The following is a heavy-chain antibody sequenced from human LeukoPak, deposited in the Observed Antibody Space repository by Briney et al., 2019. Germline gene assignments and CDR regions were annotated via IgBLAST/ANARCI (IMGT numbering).Heavy chain of an antibody. D-gene: IGHD2-15*01. CDR2: ISKNGGYT. J-gene: IGHJ4*02. V-gene: IGHV3-23*01. Sequence: GGSLRLSCAASGFTFSSSAMSWVRQAPGKGLEWVSAISKNGGYTYYADFVQGRFTISRDNSKSTLCLQMNSLRAEDTAVYYCAKQLGYCSDGSCYFPYWGQGTLVTVSS. CDR3: AKQLGYCSDGSCYFPY. CDR1: GFTFSSSA.